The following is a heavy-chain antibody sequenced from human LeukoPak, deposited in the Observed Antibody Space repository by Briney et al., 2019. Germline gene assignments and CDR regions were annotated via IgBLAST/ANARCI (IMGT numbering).Heavy chain of an antibody. Sequence: ASVKVSCKASGYTFTGYYIHWARQAPGQGLEWMGRVNPNSGGTVYAQNFQGRVIMTRDTSISTAYMDLSRLTSDDTAVYYCAIPGYCSGGGCYSYRWGQGTLVTVSS. D-gene: IGHD2-15*01. CDR2: VNPNSGGT. CDR1: GYTFTGYY. V-gene: IGHV1-2*06. J-gene: IGHJ4*02. CDR3: AIPGYCSGGGCYSYR.